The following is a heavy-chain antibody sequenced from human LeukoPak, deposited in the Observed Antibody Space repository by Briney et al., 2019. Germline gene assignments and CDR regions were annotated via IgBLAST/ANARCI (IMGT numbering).Heavy chain of an antibody. V-gene: IGHV3-23*01. J-gene: IGHJ6*03. CDR3: AKASRFGYSYGPREYFYYMDV. D-gene: IGHD5-18*01. CDR2: ISGSGGST. Sequence: SGGSLRLSCAASGFTFSSYAMSWVRQAPGKGLEWVSAISGSGGSTYYADSVKGRFTISRDNSKNTLYLQMNSLRAEDTAVYYCAKASRFGYSYGPREYFYYMDVWGKGTTVTISS. CDR1: GFTFSSYA.